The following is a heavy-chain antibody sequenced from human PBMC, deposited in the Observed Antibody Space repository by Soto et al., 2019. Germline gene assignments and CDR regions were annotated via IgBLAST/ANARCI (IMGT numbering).Heavy chain of an antibody. V-gene: IGHV1-69*04. CDR1: GGTFSSNT. Sequence: SVKVSCKSSGGTFSSNTLSWVRQAPGQGLEWMGRITPVLDMADYEQKFQDRLTITADKSTSTAYMELSSLRSEDTAVYYCAREVYYYDSSGYPGAFDIWGQGTMVTVSS. D-gene: IGHD3-22*01. CDR2: ITPVLDMA. CDR3: AREVYYYDSSGYPGAFDI. J-gene: IGHJ3*02.